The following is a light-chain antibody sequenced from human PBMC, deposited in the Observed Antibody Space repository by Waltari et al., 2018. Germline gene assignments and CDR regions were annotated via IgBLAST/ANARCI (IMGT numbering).Light chain of an antibody. CDR1: QSISTNF. V-gene: IGKV3-20*01. CDR3: QHYGGSPWT. CDR2: GAS. J-gene: IGKJ1*01. Sequence: IVLTQSPVTLSLSPGEGATLSCRASQSISTNFLAWYQPRRGQAPRLLIYGASSRATGIPDRFSGSGSATDFTLTINRLEPEDFAVYYCQHYGGSPWTFGQGTKVEIK.